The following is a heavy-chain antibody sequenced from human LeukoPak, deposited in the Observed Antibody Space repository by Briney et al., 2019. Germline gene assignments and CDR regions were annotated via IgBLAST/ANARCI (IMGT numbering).Heavy chain of an antibody. Sequence: GGSLRLSCAASGFTFSSYAMSWVRQAPGKGPEWVSGMCGSGGITYYADSVRGRFTISRDHSKNTLYLQMNSLRVEDTAAYYCAKDYGDGSGSYYYFEYWGQGTLVTVSS. CDR1: GFTFSSYA. D-gene: IGHD3-10*01. J-gene: IGHJ4*02. CDR2: MCGSGGIT. CDR3: AKDYGDGSGSYYYFEY. V-gene: IGHV3-23*01.